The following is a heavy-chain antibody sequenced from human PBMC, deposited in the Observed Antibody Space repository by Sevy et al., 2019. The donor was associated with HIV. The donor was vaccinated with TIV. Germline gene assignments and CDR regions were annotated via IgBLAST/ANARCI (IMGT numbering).Heavy chain of an antibody. CDR1: GYTFSSYG. CDR2: ISDYNGYT. J-gene: IGHJ6*02. D-gene: IGHD3-10*01. CDR3: AREGYYYRSGTYRPPNYYGMDV. Sequence: ASVKVSCKASGYTFSSYGMSWVRQAPGQGLEWMGWISDYNGYTNYAHKFQGRVTMSTETSTRTAYMELRSLRSDDTAVYFCAREGYYYRSGTYRPPNYYGMDVWGQGTAVTVSS. V-gene: IGHV1-18*01.